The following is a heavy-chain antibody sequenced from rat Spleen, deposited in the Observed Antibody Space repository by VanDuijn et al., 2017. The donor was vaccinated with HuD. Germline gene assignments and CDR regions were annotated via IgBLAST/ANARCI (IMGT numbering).Heavy chain of an antibody. Sequence: EVQLVESGGGLVQPGRSLTLSCAASGFTFSDYYMAWVRQAPTRGLEWVASINYENDGTYYRNSVKGRFTIPRDKANSSLYLQMDSLRSEDTATYYCTRDRILRSTGFDHWGQGVMVTVSS. CDR2: INYENDGT. V-gene: IGHV5-20*01. J-gene: IGHJ2*01. CDR3: TRDRILRSTGFDH. D-gene: IGHD1-6*01. CDR1: GFTFSDYY.